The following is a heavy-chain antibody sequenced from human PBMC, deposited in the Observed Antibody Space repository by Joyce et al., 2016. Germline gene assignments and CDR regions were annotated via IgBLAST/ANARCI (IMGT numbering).Heavy chain of an antibody. Sequence: QVQLQESGPGLVKPSETLSLTCTVSGGSVSSGSYYWSWIRQSPGKGLEWIGYTDFDVRTKYNPSLKSRVIRSVDTSKNQFSMKLNSVTAADTAMYYCARDMGDLGDNWCRFEAFEIWGQGTVVAVSS. D-gene: IGHD5-24*01. J-gene: IGHJ3*02. V-gene: IGHV4-61*01. CDR3: ARDMGDLGDNWCRFEAFEI. CDR1: GGSVSSGSYY. CDR2: TDFDVRT.